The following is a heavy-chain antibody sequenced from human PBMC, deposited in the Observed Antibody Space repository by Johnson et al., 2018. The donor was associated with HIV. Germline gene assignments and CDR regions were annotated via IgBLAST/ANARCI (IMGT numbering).Heavy chain of an antibody. CDR1: GFTFRNYW. CDR2: ISTDGGRT. V-gene: IGHV3-74*01. CDR3: VRDDYSFHI. J-gene: IGHJ3*02. D-gene: IGHD4/OR15-4a*01. Sequence: EVQLVESGGGLVQPGGTLRLSCVVSGFTFRNYWMEWVRQAPGKGLVWVSRISTDGGRTTYADSVKDRFTISRDNAKNTLYLEMSGLRADDTAVYYCVRDDYSFHIWGRGTFVTVSS.